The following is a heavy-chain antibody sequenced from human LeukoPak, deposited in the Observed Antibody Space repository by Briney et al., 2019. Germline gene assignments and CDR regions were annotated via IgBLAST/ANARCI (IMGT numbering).Heavy chain of an antibody. J-gene: IGHJ4*02. D-gene: IGHD3-22*01. V-gene: IGHV3-49*04. Sequence: PGGSLRLSCTASGFTFGDYAMSWVRQAPGKGLEWVGCIRSKAYRGTTEYAASVKGRFTISRDDSKSIPYLQMNSLKTEDTAVYYCIGTYYYDSSGYYFDYWGQGTLVTVSS. CDR3: IGTYYYDSSGYYFDY. CDR2: IRSKAYRGTT. CDR1: GFTFGDYA.